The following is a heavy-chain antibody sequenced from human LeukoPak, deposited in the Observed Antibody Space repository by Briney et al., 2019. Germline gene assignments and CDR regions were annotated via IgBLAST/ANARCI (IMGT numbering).Heavy chain of an antibody. CDR2: ISSSSSYT. V-gene: IGHV3-11*06. CDR1: GFAFSDYY. Sequence: GGSLRLSCAASGFAFSDYYMSWIRQAPGKGLEWVSYISSSSSYTNYADSVKGRFTTSRDNAKNSLYLQMNSLRAEDTAVYYCASRLYYYDSSGYSDWGQGTLVTVSS. J-gene: IGHJ4*02. CDR3: ASRLYYYDSSGYSD. D-gene: IGHD3-22*01.